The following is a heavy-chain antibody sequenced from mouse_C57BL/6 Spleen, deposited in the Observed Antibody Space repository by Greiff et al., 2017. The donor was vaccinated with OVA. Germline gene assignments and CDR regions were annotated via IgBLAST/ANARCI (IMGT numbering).Heavy chain of an antibody. CDR3: AGGYYLDY. J-gene: IGHJ2*01. CDR2: IYPGDGDT. CDR1: GYAFSSSW. V-gene: IGHV1-82*01. Sequence: QVQLQQSGPELVKPGASVKISCKASGYAFSSSWMNWVKQRPGKGLEWIGRIYPGDGDTNYNGKFKGKATLTADTSSSTAYMQLSSLTSEDSAVYFCAGGYYLDYWGQGTTLTVSS.